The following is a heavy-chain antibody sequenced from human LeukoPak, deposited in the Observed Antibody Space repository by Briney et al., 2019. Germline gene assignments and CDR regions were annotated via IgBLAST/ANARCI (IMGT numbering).Heavy chain of an antibody. Sequence: SAETLSLTCTVSGDSISSSSDYWGWVRQPPGKGLEWNGSIYYSGSIYYNPSGTSQVTISVDTSKNQFSLKLSSVTAADTAVYYCARRRRIAVAGLGGYFDYWGQGTLVTVSS. CDR3: ARRRRIAVAGLGGYFDY. D-gene: IGHD6-19*01. CDR1: GDSISSSSDY. V-gene: IGHV4-39*01. CDR2: IYYSGSI. J-gene: IGHJ4*02.